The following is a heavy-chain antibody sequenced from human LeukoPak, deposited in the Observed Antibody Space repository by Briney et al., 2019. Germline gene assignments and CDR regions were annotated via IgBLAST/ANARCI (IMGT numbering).Heavy chain of an antibody. CDR3: ARDLDLVGATGYYFDY. V-gene: IGHV1-18*01. J-gene: IGHJ4*02. CDR1: GYTFTSYG. CDR2: ISAYNGNT. D-gene: IGHD1-26*01. Sequence: ASVKVSCKASGYTFTSYGISWVQQAPGQGLEWMGWISAYNGNTNYAQKLQGRVTMTTDTSTSTAHMELRSLRSDDTAVYYCARDLDLVGATGYYFDYWGQGTLVTVSS.